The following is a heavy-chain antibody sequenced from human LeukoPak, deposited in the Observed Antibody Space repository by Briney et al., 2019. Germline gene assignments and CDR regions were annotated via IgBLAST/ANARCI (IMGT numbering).Heavy chain of an antibody. V-gene: IGHV1-2*02. D-gene: IGHD3-22*01. CDR2: INPNSGGT. CDR3: ARFPRGDRGYYCDSSGSYN. Sequence: ASVKVSCKASGYTFTGYYMHWVGQAPGQGLEWMGWINPNSGGTNYAQKFQGRVTMTRDTSISTAYMELSRLRSDDTAVYYCARFPRGDRGYYCDSSGSYNWGQGTLVTVSS. J-gene: IGHJ4*02. CDR1: GYTFTGYY.